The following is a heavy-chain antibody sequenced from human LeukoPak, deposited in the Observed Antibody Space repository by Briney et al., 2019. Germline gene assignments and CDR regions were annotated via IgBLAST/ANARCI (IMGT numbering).Heavy chain of an antibody. J-gene: IGHJ4*02. CDR3: ASGYSYGPFFDY. V-gene: IGHV3-48*03. CDR1: GFTFSSYE. Sequence: PGGSLRLSCAASGFTFSSYEMNWVRQAPGKGLEWVSYISSSGSTIYYADSVKGRFTISRDNAKNSLYLQMNSLRAEDTAVYYCASGYSYGPFFDYWGQGTLVTVSS. CDR2: ISSSGSTI. D-gene: IGHD5-18*01.